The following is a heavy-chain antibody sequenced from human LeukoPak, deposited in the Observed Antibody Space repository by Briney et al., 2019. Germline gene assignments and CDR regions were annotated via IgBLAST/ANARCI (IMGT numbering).Heavy chain of an antibody. V-gene: IGHV3-30*02. Sequence: GGSLRLSCAASGFTFSSYGMHWVRQAPGKGLEWVAFIRYDGSNKYYADSVKGRFTISRDNSKNTLYLQMNSLRAEDTAVYYCAKEEALWFGDSSPCFDYWGQGTLVTVSS. J-gene: IGHJ4*02. D-gene: IGHD3-10*01. CDR3: AKEEALWFGDSSPCFDY. CDR2: IRYDGSNK. CDR1: GFTFSSYG.